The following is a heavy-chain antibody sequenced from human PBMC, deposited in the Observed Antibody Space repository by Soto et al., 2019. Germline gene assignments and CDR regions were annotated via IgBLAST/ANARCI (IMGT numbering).Heavy chain of an antibody. CDR2: IYYSGST. J-gene: IGHJ6*02. CDR3: ARDRGYSYGEVGLIPAYYYYYYGMDV. D-gene: IGHD5-18*01. Sequence: QVQLQESGPGLVKPSETLSLTCTVSGGSISSYYWSWIRQPPGKGLEWIGYIYYSGSTNYNPSLKSRVTISVDTSKNQFSLKLSSVTAADTAVYYCARDRGYSYGEVGLIPAYYYYYYGMDVWGQGTTVTVSS. V-gene: IGHV4-59*01. CDR1: GGSISSYY.